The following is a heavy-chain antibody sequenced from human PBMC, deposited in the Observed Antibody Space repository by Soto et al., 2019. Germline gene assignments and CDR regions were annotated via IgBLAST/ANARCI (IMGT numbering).Heavy chain of an antibody. V-gene: IGHV4-39*02. CDR3: ARRGTPGSFDY. CDR2: IFSGGAT. D-gene: IGHD3-10*01. Sequence: PSDTLSLTCTVSGGSISSSTYSWAWIRQPPGKGLEWIGSIFSGGATYFNPSLGSRLTISVDTSKNHFSLSLSSVTAAETAVYYCARRGTPGSFDYWGQGTLVTVSS. J-gene: IGHJ4*02. CDR1: GGSISSSTYS.